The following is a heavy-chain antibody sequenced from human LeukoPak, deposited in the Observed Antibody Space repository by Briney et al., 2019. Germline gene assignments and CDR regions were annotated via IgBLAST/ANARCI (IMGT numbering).Heavy chain of an antibody. Sequence: SETLSLTCAVSGGSISSSNWWSWVRQPPGKGLEWIGEIYHSGSTNYNPSLKSRVTISVDKSKNQFSLKLSSVTAADTAVYYCARQVTIFGVVSYYFDSWGQGTLVTVSS. D-gene: IGHD3-3*01. CDR3: ARQVTIFGVVSYYFDS. V-gene: IGHV4-4*02. CDR2: IYHSGST. J-gene: IGHJ4*02. CDR1: GGSISSSNW.